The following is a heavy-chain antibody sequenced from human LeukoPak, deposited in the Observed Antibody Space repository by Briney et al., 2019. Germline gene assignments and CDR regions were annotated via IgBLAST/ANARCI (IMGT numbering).Heavy chain of an antibody. CDR1: GYTFTGYY. CDR2: INPNSGGT. J-gene: IGHJ4*02. V-gene: IGHV1-2*02. D-gene: IGHD6-6*01. Sequence: GASVKVSCKASGYTFTGYYMHWVRQAPGQGLEWMGWINPNSGGTNYAQKFQGRVTMTRDTSISTAYMELSRLRSDDTAVYYCARSAVAARRGTIDYWGQGTLVTVSS. CDR3: ARSAVAARRGTIDY.